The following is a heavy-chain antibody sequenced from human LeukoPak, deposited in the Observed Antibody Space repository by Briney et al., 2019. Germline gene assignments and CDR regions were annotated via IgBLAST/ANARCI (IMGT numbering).Heavy chain of an antibody. Sequence: SETLSLTCDVYGDSFSGYYWTWIRQTPEKGLEWVGEIIHNGSRSVNPSLESRVTISVDTSKNQFSLKLTSVTAADTSVYYCVRGFCRGDSCYSAEYFQHWGQGTLVTVSS. J-gene: IGHJ1*01. CDR3: VRGFCRGDSCYSAEYFQH. V-gene: IGHV4-34*01. CDR1: GDSFSGYY. D-gene: IGHD2-15*01. CDR2: IIHNGSR.